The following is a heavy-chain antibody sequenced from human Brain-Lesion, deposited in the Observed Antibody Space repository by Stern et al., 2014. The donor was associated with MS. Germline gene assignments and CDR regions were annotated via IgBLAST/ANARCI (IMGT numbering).Heavy chain of an antibody. CDR3: AKLWLGELPESPFDY. CDR2: IYYRGST. CDR1: GGSISSSSYY. J-gene: IGHJ4*02. V-gene: IGHV4-39*01. Sequence: MQLVESGPGLVKPSETLSLTCTVSGGSISSSSYYWGWIRQPPGKGLEWIGSIYYRGSTYYNPSLKRRVTISRDTSKNQFSLRLSSVTAADTAVYFCAKLWLGELPESPFDYWGQGTLVTVSS. D-gene: IGHD3-10*01.